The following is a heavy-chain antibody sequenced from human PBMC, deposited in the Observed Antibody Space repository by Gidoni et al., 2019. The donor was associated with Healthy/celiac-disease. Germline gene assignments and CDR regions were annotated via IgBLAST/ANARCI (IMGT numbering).Heavy chain of an antibody. D-gene: IGHD2-2*02. Sequence: QVQLVQSGAEVKKPGASVKVSCKASGYTFTSYDINWVRQATGQGLEWMGWMNPNSGNTGYAQKFQGRVTMTRNTSISTAYMELSSLRSEDTAVYYCARGHIVVVPAAILDAYSNYYYYYMDVWGKGTTVTVSS. CDR1: GYTFTSYD. CDR3: ARGHIVVVPAAILDAYSNYYYYYMDV. J-gene: IGHJ6*03. CDR2: MNPNSGNT. V-gene: IGHV1-8*01.